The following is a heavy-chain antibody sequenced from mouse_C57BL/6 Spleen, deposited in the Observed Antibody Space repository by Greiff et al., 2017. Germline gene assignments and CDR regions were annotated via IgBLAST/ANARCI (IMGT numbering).Heavy chain of an antibody. V-gene: IGHV1-64*01. CDR3: ARGQLGLRTWFAY. Sequence: VQLQQPGAELVKPGASVKLSCKASGYTFTSYWMHWVKQRPGQGLEWIGMIHPNSGSTNYNEKFKSKATLTVDKSSSTAYMQLSSLTSEDSAVYYCARGQLGLRTWFAYWGQGTLVTVSA. CDR2: IHPNSGST. J-gene: IGHJ3*01. CDR1: GYTFTSYW. D-gene: IGHD3-2*01.